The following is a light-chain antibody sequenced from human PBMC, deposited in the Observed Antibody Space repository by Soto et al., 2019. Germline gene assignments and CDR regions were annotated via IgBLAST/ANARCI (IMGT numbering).Light chain of an antibody. CDR2: AAS. CDR1: QGLSCW. CDR3: QQANRFPRT. Sequence: DIQMTQSPSSVSASVGHRVTITCRANQGLSCWLAWYQQKPRKAPKLLTYAASSLQSGVPYRFSGSGSGTDFTLNISSLQPEDFATYYCQQANRFPRTFGQGTRLEIK. V-gene: IGKV1-12*01. J-gene: IGKJ5*01.